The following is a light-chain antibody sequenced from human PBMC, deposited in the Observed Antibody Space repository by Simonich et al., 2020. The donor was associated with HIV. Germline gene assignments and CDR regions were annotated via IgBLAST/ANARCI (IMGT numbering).Light chain of an antibody. CDR3: QQYHNVPLT. Sequence: DIQMTQSPSSLSASVGDRVTIPCQASQDIANSLNWYQQKPGKGPKLLIFDASNLETGVPSRFSGSASGTDFTFAISSLQPEDIATYFCQQYHNVPLTFAGGTKVEIK. CDR1: QDIANS. CDR2: DAS. V-gene: IGKV1-33*01. J-gene: IGKJ4*01.